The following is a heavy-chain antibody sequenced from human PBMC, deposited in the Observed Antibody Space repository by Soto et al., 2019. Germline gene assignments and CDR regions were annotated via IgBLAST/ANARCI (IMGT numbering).Heavy chain of an antibody. CDR3: PKEVRHYYYYGMDV. J-gene: IGHJ6*02. CDR1: GFTFNTYG. V-gene: IGHV3-30*18. Sequence: QVQLVESGGGVVQPGRSLRLSCAASGFTFNTYGRHWVRQAADKELEWVAVISYQGSNKYYADSVKGRFTISRDNSKNTLYLQMNSLRAEDTAVYYCPKEVRHYYYYGMDVSGQGTTVTVSS. CDR2: ISYQGSNK.